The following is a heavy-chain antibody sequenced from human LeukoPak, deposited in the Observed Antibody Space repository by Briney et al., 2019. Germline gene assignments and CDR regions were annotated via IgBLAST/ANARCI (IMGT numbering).Heavy chain of an antibody. CDR2: IYYTGST. J-gene: IGHJ6*02. CDR1: GDSISSGDYY. V-gene: IGHV4-30-4*01. Sequence: PSQTLSLTCTVSGDSISSGDYYWSWVRQSPGKGLEWIGYIYYTGSTHYNPSLKSRVTISVDTSKNQFSLKLSSVTAADTAVYYCAREMAVVRGIIGGDDYYYGMDVWGQGTTVTVSS. D-gene: IGHD3-10*01. CDR3: AREMAVVRGIIGGDDYYYGMDV.